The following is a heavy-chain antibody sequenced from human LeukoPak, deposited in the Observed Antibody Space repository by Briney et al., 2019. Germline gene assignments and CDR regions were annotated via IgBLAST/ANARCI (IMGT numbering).Heavy chain of an antibody. V-gene: IGHV4-59*11. CDR1: GGSISSHY. J-gene: IGHJ5*02. Sequence: KPSETLSLTCTVSGGSISSHYWNWIQQPPGKGLEWIGYIYYSGNTNYNPSLKSRVTISVGSSRNQFSLNMYSVTPADTAVYYCARSINYFGSGTWLDPWGQGILVTVSS. CDR2: IYYSGNT. D-gene: IGHD3-10*01. CDR3: ARSINYFGSGTWLDP.